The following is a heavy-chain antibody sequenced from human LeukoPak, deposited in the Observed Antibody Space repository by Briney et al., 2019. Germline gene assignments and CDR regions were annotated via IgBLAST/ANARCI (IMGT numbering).Heavy chain of an antibody. Sequence: GASEKVSCKSSRNTLTSYAMHRVRQAPETRLVRPGWIHAGNGNTKYPQKFQGRATITRDTSASTAYMELSSLRSEDTAVYYCARCAPPDSSGWYFVGWFDPWGQGTLVTVSS. CDR3: ARCAPPDSSGWYFVGWFDP. J-gene: IGHJ5*02. CDR1: RNTLTSYA. CDR2: IHAGNGNT. V-gene: IGHV1-3*01. D-gene: IGHD6-19*01.